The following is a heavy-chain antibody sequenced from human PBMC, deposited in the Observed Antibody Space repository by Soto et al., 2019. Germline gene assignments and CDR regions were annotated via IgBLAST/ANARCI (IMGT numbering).Heavy chain of an antibody. Sequence: QVQLQESGPGLVKPSETLSLTCTVSGGSISSYYWSWIRQPPGKGLEWIGYIYYSGSTNYNPSLKSRVSISVDTSKNQFSLKLSSVTAADTAVYYCARDYSGYDASLYYYYYGMDVWGQGTTVTVSS. CDR3: ARDYSGYDASLYYYYYGMDV. CDR1: GGSISSYY. V-gene: IGHV4-59*01. J-gene: IGHJ6*02. D-gene: IGHD5-12*01. CDR2: IYYSGST.